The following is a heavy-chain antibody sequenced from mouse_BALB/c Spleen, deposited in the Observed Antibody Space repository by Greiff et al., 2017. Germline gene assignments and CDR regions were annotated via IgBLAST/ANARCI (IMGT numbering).Heavy chain of an antibody. CDR2: ISSGGST. Sequence: DVKLVESGGGLVKPGGSLKLSCAASGFTFSSYAMSWVRQTPEKRLEWVASISSGGSTYYPDSVKGRFTISRDNARNILYLQMSSLRSEDTAMYYCARGYGNDVAWFAYWGQGTLVTVSA. CDR3: ARGYGNDVAWFAY. D-gene: IGHD2-2*01. V-gene: IGHV5-6-5*01. J-gene: IGHJ3*01. CDR1: GFTFSSYA.